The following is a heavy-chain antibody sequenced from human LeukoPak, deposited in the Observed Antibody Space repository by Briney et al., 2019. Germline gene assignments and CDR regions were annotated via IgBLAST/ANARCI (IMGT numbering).Heavy chain of an antibody. CDR1: GGTFSSYA. V-gene: IGHV1-69*05. J-gene: IGHJ6*03. CDR2: IIPIFGTA. D-gene: IGHD2-15*01. Sequence: SVKVSCKASGGTFSSYAISWVRQAPGQGLEWMGGIIPIFGTANYAQKFQGRVTMTTDTSTSTAYMELRRLRSDDTAVYYCARDLGRYCSGGSCHYYSYYMDVWGKGTTVTVSS. CDR3: ARDLGRYCSGGSCHYYSYYMDV.